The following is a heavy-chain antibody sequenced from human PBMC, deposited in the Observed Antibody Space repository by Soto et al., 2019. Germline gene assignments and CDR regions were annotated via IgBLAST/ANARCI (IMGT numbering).Heavy chain of an antibody. Sequence: QVQLVQSGAEVKKPGASVKVSCKASGYTFTGYYIHWVRQAPGQGLEWMGWINPNSGGTNYAQKFQGWVTMTRDTSISTAYMELSRLRSDDTAVYYCARGYYDILTATKGDYYYYGMDVWGQGTTVTVSS. CDR2: INPNSGGT. V-gene: IGHV1-2*04. D-gene: IGHD3-9*01. CDR1: GYTFTGYY. CDR3: ARGYYDILTATKGDYYYYGMDV. J-gene: IGHJ6*02.